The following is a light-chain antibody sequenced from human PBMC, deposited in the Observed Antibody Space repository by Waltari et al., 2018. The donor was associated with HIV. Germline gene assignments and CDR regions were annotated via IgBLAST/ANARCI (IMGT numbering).Light chain of an antibody. CDR1: QSINNK. V-gene: IGKV3-15*01. CDR3: QQYKNWPYT. CDR2: GAS. J-gene: IGKJ2*01. Sequence: EIVMTQSPATLSVSPGERATLSCRASQSINNKLAWYQQKPGQAPRLLIYGASTRATGIPARFSGSGSATEFALTISSLQSGDFAVYFCQQYKNWPYTFGQGTKLEIK.